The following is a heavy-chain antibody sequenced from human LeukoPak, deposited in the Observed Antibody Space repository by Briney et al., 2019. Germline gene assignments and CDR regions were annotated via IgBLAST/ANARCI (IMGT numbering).Heavy chain of an antibody. CDR3: ARGPGAPRLNWFAP. D-gene: IGHD7-27*01. CDR1: GYTFTGYY. Sequence: ASVKVSCKASGYTFTGYYMHWVRQAPGQGLEWMGWINPNSGGTNYAQKFQGRVTMTRDTSISTAYMELSRLRSEDTAVYYCARGPGAPRLNWFAPWGQGTLVTVSS. V-gene: IGHV1-2*02. J-gene: IGHJ5*02. CDR2: INPNSGGT.